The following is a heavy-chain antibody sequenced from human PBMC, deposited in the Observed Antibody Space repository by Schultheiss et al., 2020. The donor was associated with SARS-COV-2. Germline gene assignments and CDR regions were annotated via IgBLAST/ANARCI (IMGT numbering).Heavy chain of an antibody. Sequence: SETLSLTCTVSGGSISSSSYYWSWIRQHPGKGLEWIGYIYYSGSTYYNPSLKSRVTIAVDTSKNQFSLKLSSVTAADTAVYYCATHATVVTHFDAFDIWGQGTMVTVSS. J-gene: IGHJ3*02. D-gene: IGHD4-23*01. V-gene: IGHV4-31*03. CDR3: ATHATVVTHFDAFDI. CDR1: GGSISSSSYY. CDR2: IYYSGST.